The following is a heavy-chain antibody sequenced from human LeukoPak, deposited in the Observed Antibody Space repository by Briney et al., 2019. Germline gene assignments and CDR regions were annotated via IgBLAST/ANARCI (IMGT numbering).Heavy chain of an antibody. CDR1: GYTFTSYD. D-gene: IGHD2-8*01. CDR3: ALFNDYHYYYMDV. J-gene: IGHJ6*03. Sequence: WASVKVSFKASGYTFTSYDINWVRQATGQGLEWMGWMNPNSGNTGHAQKFQGRVTMTRNTSISTAYMELSSLRSEDTAVYYCALFNDYHYYYMDVWGKGTTVTVSS. CDR2: MNPNSGNT. V-gene: IGHV1-8*01.